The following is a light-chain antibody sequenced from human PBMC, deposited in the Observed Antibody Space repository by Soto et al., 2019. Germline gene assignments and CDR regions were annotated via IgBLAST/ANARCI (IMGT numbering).Light chain of an antibody. J-gene: IGKJ2*01. CDR2: KAS. CDR3: QQYNSYSRYT. V-gene: IGKV1-5*03. Sequence: DIQMTQSPSTLSASVGDRVTITCRASQSISSWLAWYQQKPGKAPKLLIYKASNLESGVPSRFSGSGSGTEVTLTISSLQPDDFATYYCQQYNSYSRYTFGQGTKLEIK. CDR1: QSISSW.